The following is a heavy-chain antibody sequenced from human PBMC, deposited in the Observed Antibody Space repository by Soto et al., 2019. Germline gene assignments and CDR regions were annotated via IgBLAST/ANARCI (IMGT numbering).Heavy chain of an antibody. J-gene: IGHJ3*02. Sequence: EVQLVESGGGLVQPGGSLRLSCAASGFTFSSYSMNWVRQAPGKGLEWVSYISSSSSTIYYADSVKGRFTISRDNAKNSLYLQMNSLRDEDTAVYYCARAGYDYVWGSYRSDAFDIWGQGTMVTVSS. V-gene: IGHV3-48*02. CDR1: GFTFSSYS. CDR2: ISSSSSTI. CDR3: ARAGYDYVWGSYRSDAFDI. D-gene: IGHD3-16*02.